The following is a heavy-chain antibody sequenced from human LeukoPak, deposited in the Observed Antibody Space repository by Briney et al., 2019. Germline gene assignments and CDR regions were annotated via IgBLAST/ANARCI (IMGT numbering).Heavy chain of an antibody. CDR3: ARDLVTVTKGFDI. CDR1: GDSFSSHY. D-gene: IGHD4-17*01. J-gene: IGHJ3*02. CDR2: ISHIGRT. Sequence: SETLSLTCAVSGDSFSSHYWTWIRQSPGTGLEWIGYISHIGRTNYNPSLKSRVTISIDTSKNQFSLKLRSVTAADTAVYYYARDLVTVTKGFDIWGQGTMVSVSS. V-gene: IGHV4-59*11.